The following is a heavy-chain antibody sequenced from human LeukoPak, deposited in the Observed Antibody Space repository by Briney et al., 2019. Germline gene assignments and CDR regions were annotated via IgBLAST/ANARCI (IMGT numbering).Heavy chain of an antibody. J-gene: IGHJ3*02. D-gene: IGHD1-1*01. CDR3: AKDHDWNDVPDAFDI. Sequence: PGGSLRLSCAASGFTFSSYGMHWVRQAPGKGLEWVAFIRYDGSNKYYADSVKGRFTISRDNSKNTLYLQMNSLRAEDTAVYYCAKDHDWNDVPDAFDIWGQGTMVTVSS. CDR1: GFTFSSYG. V-gene: IGHV3-30*02. CDR2: IRYDGSNK.